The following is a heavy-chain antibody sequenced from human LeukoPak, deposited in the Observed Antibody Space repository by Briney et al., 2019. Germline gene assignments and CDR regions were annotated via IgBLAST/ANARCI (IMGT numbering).Heavy chain of an antibody. CDR1: GVSINSHY. CDR2: IYSTGKN. J-gene: IGHJ4*02. Sequence: LPETLSLTCAVSGVSINSHYWGWIRQPPGKGLQWIGDIYSTGKNNYNPSLKGRVTISLDTSKSHLSLNLTSVLAADTAIYYCVRRDTGWNYFDYWGQGILVTVSS. D-gene: IGHD6-19*01. V-gene: IGHV4-4*08. CDR3: VRRDTGWNYFDY.